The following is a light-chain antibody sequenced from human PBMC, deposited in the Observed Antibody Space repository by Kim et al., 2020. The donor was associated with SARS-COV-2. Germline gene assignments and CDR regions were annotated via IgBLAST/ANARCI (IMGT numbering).Light chain of an antibody. CDR3: QQFSRSSWT. V-gene: IGKV3-20*01. J-gene: IGKJ1*01. CDR1: QGVSSRY. Sequence: ENMLTQSPGTLSLSPGERATLSCRASQGVSSRYLAWYQQKPGQPPRLLIYGASNRATGFPDRFSGSGSGTDFTLTISRLEPEDFAVYYCQQFSRSSWTFGQGTKVDIK. CDR2: GAS.